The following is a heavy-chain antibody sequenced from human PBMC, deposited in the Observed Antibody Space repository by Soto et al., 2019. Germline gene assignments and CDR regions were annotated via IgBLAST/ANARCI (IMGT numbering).Heavy chain of an antibody. CDR3: ARGRGYYDSSGYYY. J-gene: IGHJ4*02. V-gene: IGHV4-34*01. CDR1: GGSFSGYY. CDR2: INHSGST. Sequence: QVQLQQWGAGLLKPSETLSLTCAVYGGSFSGYYWSWIRQHPGKGLEWIGEINHSGSTNYNPSLKSRVTISVDTSKNQFSLKLSSVTAADTAVYYCARGRGYYDSSGYYYWGQGTLVTVSS. D-gene: IGHD3-22*01.